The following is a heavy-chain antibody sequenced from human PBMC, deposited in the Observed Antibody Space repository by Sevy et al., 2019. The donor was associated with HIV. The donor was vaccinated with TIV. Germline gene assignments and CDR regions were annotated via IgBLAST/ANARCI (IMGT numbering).Heavy chain of an antibody. CDR2: IYHSGST. J-gene: IGHJ4*02. Sequence: SETLSLTCAVSGGSISSSNWWSWVRQPPGKGLGWIGAIYHSGSTNYNPSLKSRVTISVDKSKNQFSLKLSSVTAAATAVFYCASGYSSSPYFDYWGQGTLVTVSS. V-gene: IGHV4-4*02. D-gene: IGHD6-6*01. CDR3: ASGYSSSPYFDY. CDR1: GGSISSSNW.